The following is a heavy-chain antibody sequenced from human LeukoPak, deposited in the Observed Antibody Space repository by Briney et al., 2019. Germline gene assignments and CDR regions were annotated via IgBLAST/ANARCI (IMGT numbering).Heavy chain of an antibody. Sequence: SETLSLTCTVSGGSISSYYWSWIRQPPGKGLEWIGYIYYSGSTNYNPSLKSRVTISVDTSKNQFSLKLSSVTAADTAVYYCARHVSGYSSGWNYYYYGMDVWGQGTTVTVSS. CDR3: ARHVSGYSSGWNYYYYGMDV. J-gene: IGHJ6*02. D-gene: IGHD6-19*01. CDR2: IYYSGST. V-gene: IGHV4-59*08. CDR1: GGSISSYY.